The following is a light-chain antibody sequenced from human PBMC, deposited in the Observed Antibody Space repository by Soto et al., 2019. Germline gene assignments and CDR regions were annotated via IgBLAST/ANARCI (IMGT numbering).Light chain of an antibody. CDR3: QSYDSSLSGV. V-gene: IGLV1-40*01. J-gene: IGLJ2*01. Sequence: QSVLTQPPSVSGAPGQRVTISCTGSSSNIGAGYDVHWYQQLPGTAPKLLIYGNSNRPSGVPDRFSGSKSGTSASLAITGLHAQDEAEYYCQSYDSSLSGVFGGGTKLTVL. CDR2: GNS. CDR1: SSNIGAGYD.